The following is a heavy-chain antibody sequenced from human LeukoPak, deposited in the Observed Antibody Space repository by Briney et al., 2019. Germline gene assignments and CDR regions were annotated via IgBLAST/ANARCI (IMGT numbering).Heavy chain of an antibody. J-gene: IGHJ4*02. D-gene: IGHD3-16*01. CDR3: TRVSSLAYFDY. V-gene: IGHV3-30*14. CDR2: ISYDGSNK. CDR1: GFTFSSYA. Sequence: GGSLRLSCAASGFTFSSYAMHWVRQAPGKGLEWVAVISYDGSNKYYADSVKGRFTISRDNSKNTLYLQMNSLRAEDTAMYYCTRVSSLAYFDYWGQGTLVTVSS.